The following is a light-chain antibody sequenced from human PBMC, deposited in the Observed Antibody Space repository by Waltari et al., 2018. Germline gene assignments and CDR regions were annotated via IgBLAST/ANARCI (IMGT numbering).Light chain of an antibody. J-gene: IGLJ1*01. CDR2: EVI. Sequence: QSALTQPASVSGTPGQSITISCTGTNSDGGNYNLVAWYQHHPGEAPKLMICEVIKRPSGVSNRFSGSKSGNTASLTISGLQAEDEADYYCCSYAGSGTYVFGTGTKVTVL. V-gene: IGLV2-23*02. CDR1: NSDGGNYNL. CDR3: CSYAGSGTYV.